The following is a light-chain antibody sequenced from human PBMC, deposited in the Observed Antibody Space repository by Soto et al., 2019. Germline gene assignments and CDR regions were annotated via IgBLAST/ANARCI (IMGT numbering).Light chain of an antibody. V-gene: IGLV8-61*01. CDR2: NTN. CDR3: LLYLGGGIWV. J-gene: IGLJ3*02. CDR1: SGPVFTSSY. Sequence: QAVVTQEPSFSVSPGGTVTLTCGLSSGPVFTSSYPNWYQQTPVQAPHTLIFNTNTRSSGVPDRFSGSILGDKAALTITGAQADDDSYYYCLLYLGGGIWVFGGGTKLTVL.